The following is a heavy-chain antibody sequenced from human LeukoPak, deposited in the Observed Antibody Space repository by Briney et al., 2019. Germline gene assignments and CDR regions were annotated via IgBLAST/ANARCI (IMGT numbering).Heavy chain of an antibody. CDR3: TIGLAGDWDAFDI. CDR1: GYTFTTCA. Sequence: ASAKVSCKTSGYTFTTCAVHWVRQAPGQRLEWMGWIHADSSNTKYSQKLQGRVAIARDTSASTIYVELTSLRIEDTAVYFCTIGLAGDWDAFDIWGLGTMVTVSS. CDR2: IHADSSNT. D-gene: IGHD6-19*01. V-gene: IGHV1-3*01. J-gene: IGHJ3*02.